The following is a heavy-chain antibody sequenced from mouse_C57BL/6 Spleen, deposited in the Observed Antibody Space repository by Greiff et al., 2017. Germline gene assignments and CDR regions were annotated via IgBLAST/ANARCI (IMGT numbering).Heavy chain of an antibody. Sequence: EVKLVESGPELVKPGASVKIPCKASGYTFTDYNMDWVKQSHGKSLEWIGDINPNSGGTIYNQKFKGKATLTVDKSSSTAYMELRRLTSEDTAVYYCARPSYDYYAMDYWGQGTSVTVSS. D-gene: IGHD2-10*02. CDR2: INPNSGGT. CDR3: ARPSYDYYAMDY. V-gene: IGHV1-18*01. CDR1: GYTFTDYN. J-gene: IGHJ4*01.